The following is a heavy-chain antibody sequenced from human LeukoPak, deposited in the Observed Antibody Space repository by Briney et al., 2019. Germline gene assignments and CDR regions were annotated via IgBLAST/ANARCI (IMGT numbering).Heavy chain of an antibody. D-gene: IGHD3-3*01. Sequence: SETLSLTCTVSGGSISSGGYYWSWIRQHPGKGLEWIGYIYYSGSTYYNPSLKSRVTISVDTSKNQFSLKLSSVTAADTAVYYCAREVRFLEWLSPGYGMDVWGQGTTVTVSS. CDR3: AREVRFLEWLSPGYGMDV. J-gene: IGHJ6*02. CDR2: IYYSGST. CDR1: GGSISSGGYY. V-gene: IGHV4-31*03.